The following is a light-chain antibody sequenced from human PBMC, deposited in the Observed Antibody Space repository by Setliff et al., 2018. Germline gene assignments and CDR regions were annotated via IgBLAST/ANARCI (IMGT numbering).Light chain of an antibody. Sequence: QSALTQAPSVSATPGQRITIFCSGSNSNVGSNGVSWYHQVPPPAPRLLIFGDLHRASGVPDRFSASKSGTSASLTISGLRADDEGDYFCQTLDDDVGGPVFGEGTKVTVL. V-gene: IGLV1-44*01. J-gene: IGLJ2*01. CDR3: QTLDDDVGGPV. CDR2: GDL. CDR1: NSNVGSNG.